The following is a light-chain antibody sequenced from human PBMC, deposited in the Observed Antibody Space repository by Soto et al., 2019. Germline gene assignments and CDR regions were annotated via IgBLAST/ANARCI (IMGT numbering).Light chain of an antibody. CDR2: EVS. J-gene: IGLJ1*01. Sequence: QSVLTQPPSASGSPGQSVTISCTGTSSDVGGYHYVSWYQQYPGRAPKLVIYEVSKRPSGVPGRFSGSKSDNTASLTVSGLQAEDEADYYCSSYAGDNIYVFGTGTKVTVL. CDR3: SSYAGDNIYV. V-gene: IGLV2-8*01. CDR1: SSDVGGYHY.